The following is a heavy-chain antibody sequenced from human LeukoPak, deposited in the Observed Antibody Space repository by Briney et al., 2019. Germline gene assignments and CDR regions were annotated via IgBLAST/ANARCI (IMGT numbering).Heavy chain of an antibody. CDR2: ISYDGSNK. CDR3: ARDNPSGYSSPYYFDY. J-gene: IGHJ4*02. V-gene: IGHV3-30*03. CDR1: GFTFSSYG. D-gene: IGHD5-18*01. Sequence: GGSLRLSCAASGFTFSSYGMHWVRQAPGKGLEWVAVISYDGSNKYYADSVKGRFTISRDNSKNTLYLQMNSLRAEDTAVYYCARDNPSGYSSPYYFDYWGQGTLVTVSS.